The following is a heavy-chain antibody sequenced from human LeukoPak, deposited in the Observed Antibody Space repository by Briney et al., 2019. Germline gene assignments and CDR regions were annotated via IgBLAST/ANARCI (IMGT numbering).Heavy chain of an antibody. CDR2: IYYSGST. D-gene: IGHD2-21*02. V-gene: IGHV4-59*08. J-gene: IGHJ6*03. Sequence: PSETLSLTCTVSGGSISSYYWSWIRQPPGRGLEWIGYIYYSGSTNYNPSLKSRVTISVDTSKNQFSLKLSSVTAADTAVYYCARQGGDFLNYYYYYYMDVWGKGTTVTISS. CDR1: GGSISSYY. CDR3: ARQGGDFLNYYYYYYMDV.